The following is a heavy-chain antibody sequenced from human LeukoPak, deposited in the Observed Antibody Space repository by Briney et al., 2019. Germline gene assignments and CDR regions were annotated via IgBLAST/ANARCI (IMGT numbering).Heavy chain of an antibody. Sequence: PSETLSLTCTVSGGSVNSCTFSWIWIRPPPGQGLDWTMYIYYSGTSNSNPSLKSQVTISLDTSNHQYSLKLSSVAAADTATVGYCSGGSCYRGSWLEPCGQGSVVTVSS. CDR1: GGSVNSCTFS. CDR2: IYYSGTS. D-gene: IGHD2-15*01. V-gene: IGHV4-61*01. J-gene: IGHJ5*02. CDR3: CSGGSCYRGSWLEP.